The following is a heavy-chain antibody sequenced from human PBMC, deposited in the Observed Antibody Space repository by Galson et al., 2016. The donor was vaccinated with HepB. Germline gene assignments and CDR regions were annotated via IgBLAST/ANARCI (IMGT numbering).Heavy chain of an antibody. D-gene: IGHD2-21*01. V-gene: IGHV3-23*01. CDR1: GFTFSSYG. CDR2: ISGSGGET. CDR3: AKDRKEGLARTRLGYDF. Sequence: SMRLSCAASGFTFSSYGINWVRPAPGKGLEWVSVISGSGGETHYADSVKGRSTISRDNSKNTLYLEMSSLRVEDTAVYYCAKDRKEGLARTRLGYDFWGQGTLVTVSS. J-gene: IGHJ4*02.